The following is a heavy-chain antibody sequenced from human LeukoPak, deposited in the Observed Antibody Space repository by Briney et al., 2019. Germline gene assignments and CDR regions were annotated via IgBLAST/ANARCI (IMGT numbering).Heavy chain of an antibody. CDR2: ISSSSSTI. V-gene: IGHV3-48*01. J-gene: IGHJ6*03. CDR1: GFTFSSYS. Sequence: GGSLRLSCAASGFTFSSYSMNWVRQAPGKGLEWVSYISSSSSTIYYADSVKGRFTISRDNAKNSLYLQMNSLRAEDTAVYYCARDDYYIGGYMDVWGKGTTVTVSS. D-gene: IGHD3-10*01. CDR3: ARDDYYIGGYMDV.